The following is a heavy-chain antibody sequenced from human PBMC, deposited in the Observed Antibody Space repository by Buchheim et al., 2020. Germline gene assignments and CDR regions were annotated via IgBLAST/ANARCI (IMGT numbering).Heavy chain of an antibody. V-gene: IGHV3-30*18. J-gene: IGHJ4*02. CDR2: ISYDGSHK. CDR3: AKDRSYCSGGSRPNYFDY. Sequence: QVQLVESGGGVVQPGRSLRLSCAASGFTFSRYHMHWVRQAPGKGLEWLAVISYDGSHKYYADSVKGRFTISRDNSKNTLYLQMNSLRAEDTAVYYCAKDRSYCSGGSRPNYFDYWGQGTL. CDR1: GFTFSRYH. D-gene: IGHD2-15*01.